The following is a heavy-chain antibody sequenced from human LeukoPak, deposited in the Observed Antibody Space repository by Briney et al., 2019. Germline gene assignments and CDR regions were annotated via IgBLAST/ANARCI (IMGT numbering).Heavy chain of an antibody. D-gene: IGHD2-2*01. Sequence: GGSLRLSCAASGFTFDDYGMSWVRQAPGKGLEWVSGINWNGGSTGYADSVKGRFTIYRDNAKNSLYLQMNSLRAEDTALYYCARAGVCSSTSCTYDYWGQGTLVTVSS. J-gene: IGHJ4*02. V-gene: IGHV3-20*04. CDR2: INWNGGST. CDR1: GFTFDDYG. CDR3: ARAGVCSSTSCTYDY.